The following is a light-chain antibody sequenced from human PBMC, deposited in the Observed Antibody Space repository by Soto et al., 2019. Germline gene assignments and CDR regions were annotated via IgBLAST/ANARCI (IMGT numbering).Light chain of an antibody. CDR2: LEGSGNY. CDR3: ETWYSNSLI. CDR1: SGHSTYI. V-gene: IGLV4-60*03. J-gene: IGLJ2*01. Sequence: QSVLTQSSSASASLGSSVKLTCTLSSGHSTYIISWHQHQPGKAPRYLMKLEGSGNYNKGSGVPDRFSGSSSGADRYLIISNLQSEDEADYYRETWYSNSLIFGGGTKVTVL.